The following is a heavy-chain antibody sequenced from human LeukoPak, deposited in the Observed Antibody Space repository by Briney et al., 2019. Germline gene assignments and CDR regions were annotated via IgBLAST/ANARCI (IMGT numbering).Heavy chain of an antibody. CDR1: GFTFSSYA. Sequence: GGSLRLSCAASGFTFSSYAMSWVRQAPGKGLEWVSAISGGGGSTYYADSVKGRFTISRDNSKNTLYLQMNSLRAEDTAVYYCAKALSRYYYYGMDVWGQGTTVTVSS. D-gene: IGHD2-2*01. J-gene: IGHJ6*02. V-gene: IGHV3-23*01. CDR3: AKALSRYYYYGMDV. CDR2: ISGGGGST.